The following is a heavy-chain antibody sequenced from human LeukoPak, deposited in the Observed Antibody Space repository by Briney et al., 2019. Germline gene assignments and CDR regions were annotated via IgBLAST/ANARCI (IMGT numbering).Heavy chain of an antibody. CDR3: ARSYCSGGSCYLDY. J-gene: IGHJ4*02. Sequence: PGGSLRLSCAASGFTFSSYSMNWVRQAPGKGLEWVSYISSSSTIYYADPVKGRFTISRDNAKNSLYLQMNSLRAEDTAVYYCARSYCSGGSCYLDYWGQGTLVTVSS. V-gene: IGHV3-48*01. CDR1: GFTFSSYS. CDR2: ISSSSTI. D-gene: IGHD2-15*01.